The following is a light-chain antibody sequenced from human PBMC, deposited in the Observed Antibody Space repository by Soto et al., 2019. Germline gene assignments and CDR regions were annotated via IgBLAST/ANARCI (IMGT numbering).Light chain of an antibody. CDR2: EVS. CDR1: SSDVGGYNY. J-gene: IGLJ1*01. V-gene: IGLV2-14*01. Sequence: QSALTQPASVSGSPGQSITISCTGTSSDVGGYNYVSWYQQHPGKAPKLMIYEVSNRPSGVSNRFSGSKSGNTASLTISGPQAEDEADYYCSSYTSSSTPDVFGTGTKLTVL. CDR3: SSYTSSSTPDV.